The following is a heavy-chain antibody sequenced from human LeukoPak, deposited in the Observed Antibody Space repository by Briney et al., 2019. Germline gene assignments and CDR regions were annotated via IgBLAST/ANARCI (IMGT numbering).Heavy chain of an antibody. Sequence: NPGGSLRLSCAASGFTFSDSYMSWIRQAPGKGLEWVSYISSSGRTTYYADSVKGRFTISRDNAKNSLYLQMNSLSAEDTAVYYCARMEKGIWTTPFDYWGQGTLVTVSS. J-gene: IGHJ4*02. CDR1: GFTFSDSY. V-gene: IGHV3-11*04. D-gene: IGHD4-17*01. CDR3: ARMEKGIWTTPFDY. CDR2: ISSSGRTT.